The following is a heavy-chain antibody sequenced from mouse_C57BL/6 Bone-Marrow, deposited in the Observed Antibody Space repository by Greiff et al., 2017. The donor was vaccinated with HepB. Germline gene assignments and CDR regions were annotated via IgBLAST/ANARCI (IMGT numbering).Heavy chain of an antibody. CDR3: ARNSNHYFDY. Sequence: VQLKESGGGLVKPGGSLKLSCAASGFTFSDYGMHWVRQAPEKGLEWVAYISSGSSTIYYADTVKGRFTISRDNAKNTLFLQMTSLRSEDTAMYYCARNSNHYFDYWGQGTTLTVSS. J-gene: IGHJ2*01. V-gene: IGHV5-17*01. D-gene: IGHD2-5*01. CDR2: ISSGSSTI. CDR1: GFTFSDYG.